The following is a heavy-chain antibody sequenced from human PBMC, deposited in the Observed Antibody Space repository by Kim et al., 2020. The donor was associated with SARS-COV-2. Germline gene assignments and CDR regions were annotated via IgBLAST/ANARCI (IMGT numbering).Heavy chain of an antibody. V-gene: IGHV4-34*01. D-gene: IGHD3-22*01. Sequence: SETLSLTCAVYGGSFSGYYWSWIRQPPGKGLEWIGEINHSGSTNYNPSLKSLVTRSVDPSKNQFSLKLSSVTAVDTDVYYCARGLAWAYYFMIVVVITGTYFDNWGQGKLVTVTS. CDR3: ARGLAWAYYFMIVVVITGTYFDN. CDR1: GGSFSGYY. CDR2: INHSGST. J-gene: IGHJ4*02.